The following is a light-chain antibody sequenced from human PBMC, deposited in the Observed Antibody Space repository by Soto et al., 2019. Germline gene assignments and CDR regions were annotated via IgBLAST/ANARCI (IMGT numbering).Light chain of an antibody. Sequence: VLTQPPSASGTPGQRVTISCSGSSSNIGSNTVNWYQQLPGTAPKLLIYSNNQRPSGVPDRFSGSKSGTSASLAISGLQSEDEADYYCAAWDDSLNADYVFGTGTKLTVL. CDR2: SNN. CDR1: SSNIGSNT. V-gene: IGLV1-44*01. CDR3: AAWDDSLNADYV. J-gene: IGLJ1*01.